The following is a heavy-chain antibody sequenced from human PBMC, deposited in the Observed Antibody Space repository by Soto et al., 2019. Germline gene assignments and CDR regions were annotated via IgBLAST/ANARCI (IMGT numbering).Heavy chain of an antibody. CDR1: GASVSSYY. Sequence: QVQLQQSGPGLVRPSETLSLSCSVSGASVSSYYWSWVRQPPGKGLEWIGYIYYIGAYNYNPSLKSRVTNSVDTSKNQFSLKLTSVTAADTAVYYWARTPETRDWLEPWGQGTLVTVSS. CDR3: ARTPETRDWLEP. CDR2: IYYIGAY. J-gene: IGHJ5*02. D-gene: IGHD2-15*01. V-gene: IGHV4-59*02.